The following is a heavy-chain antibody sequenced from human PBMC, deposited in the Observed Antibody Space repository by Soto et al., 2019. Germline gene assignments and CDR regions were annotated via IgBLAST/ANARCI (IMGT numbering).Heavy chain of an antibody. Sequence: ASVKVSCKAFGYTFRNYGITWVRQVTGQGLEWMGWISPYNGETKYAQKVQGRVTMTTDTSTSTAYMELRSLRSDDTADYYCARDRMGGSISLPVSLDVWCRGTTVTVSS. J-gene: IGHJ6*02. CDR2: ISPYNGET. D-gene: IGHD3-16*01. CDR1: GYTFRNYG. V-gene: IGHV1-18*01. CDR3: ARDRMGGSISLPVSLDV.